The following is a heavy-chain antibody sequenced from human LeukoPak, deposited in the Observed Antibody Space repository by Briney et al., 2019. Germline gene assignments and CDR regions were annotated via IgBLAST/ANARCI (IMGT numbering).Heavy chain of an antibody. D-gene: IGHD3-22*01. CDR3: ARAIYDSSGYYYDYYFDY. CDR1: GGSISSGDYY. V-gene: IGHV4-61*08. J-gene: IGHJ4*02. CDR2: IYYSGST. Sequence: SETLSLTCTVSGGSISSGDYYWSWIRQPPGKGLEWIGYIYYSGSTNYNPSLKSRVTISVDTSKNQFSLKLSSVTAADTAVYYCARAIYDSSGYYYDYYFDYWGQGTLVAVSS.